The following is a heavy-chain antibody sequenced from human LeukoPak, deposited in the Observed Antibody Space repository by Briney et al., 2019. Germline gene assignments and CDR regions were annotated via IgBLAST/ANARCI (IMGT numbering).Heavy chain of an antibody. CDR3: ARGRYEGGALTYYYYYMDV. CDR2: VNPNSGNT. CDR1: GYTFTSYD. Sequence: GASVKVSCKASGYTFTSYDINWVRQATGQGLEWVGWVNPNSGNTGYAQKFQGRVTMTTNTSISTAYLELSSLRSEDTAVYYCARGRYEGGALTYYYYYMDVWAKGTTVTVSS. D-gene: IGHD3-16*01. V-gene: IGHV1-8*01. J-gene: IGHJ6*03.